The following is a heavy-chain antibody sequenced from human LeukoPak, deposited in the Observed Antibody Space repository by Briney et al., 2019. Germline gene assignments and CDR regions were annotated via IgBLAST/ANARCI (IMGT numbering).Heavy chain of an antibody. CDR1: GFTFSSYA. D-gene: IGHD6-13*01. Sequence: GGSLRLSCAASGFTFSSYAVTWVRQAPGKGLEWVSSISGSGYSTYYADSVKGRFTISRDNSKNTLYLQMNSLRGEDTAVYYCAKGVGIEGAGHFDPWGQGTVVTVSS. J-gene: IGHJ5*02. CDR2: ISGSGYST. CDR3: AKGVGIEGAGHFDP. V-gene: IGHV3-23*01.